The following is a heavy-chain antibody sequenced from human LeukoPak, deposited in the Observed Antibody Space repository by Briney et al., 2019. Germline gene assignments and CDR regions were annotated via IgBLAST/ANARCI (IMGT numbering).Heavy chain of an antibody. CDR3: ATSTITIFGDNWFDP. J-gene: IGHJ5*02. D-gene: IGHD3-3*01. CDR2: FDPEDGET. V-gene: IGHV1-24*01. CDR1: GYTLTELS. Sequence: ASVTVSFKVSGYTLTELSMHWVRQAPGKGREWMGGFDPEDGETIYAQKFQGRVTMTEDTSTDTAYMELSSLRSEDTAVYYCATSTITIFGDNWFDPWGQGTLVTVSS.